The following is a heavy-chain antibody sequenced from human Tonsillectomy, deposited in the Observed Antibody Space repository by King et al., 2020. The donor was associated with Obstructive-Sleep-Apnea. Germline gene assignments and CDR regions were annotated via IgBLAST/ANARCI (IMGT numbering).Heavy chain of an antibody. CDR2: ISPSDSSL. CDR1: GYTFTSSY. Sequence: QLVQSGAEVKKPGVSVMVSCKASGYTFTSSYIHWVRQAPGQGLEWRGIISPSDSSLIYPKNFQGRVTMTSSTSTSTVYMELSSLRPEDTAVYYCARDPGSSGFDIWGPGTMVTVSS. V-gene: IGHV1-46*01. D-gene: IGHD2-2*01. CDR3: ARDPGSSGFDI. J-gene: IGHJ3*02.